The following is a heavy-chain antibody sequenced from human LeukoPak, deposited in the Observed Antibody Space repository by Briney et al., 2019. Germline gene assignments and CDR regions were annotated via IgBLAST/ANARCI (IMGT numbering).Heavy chain of an antibody. CDR1: GYSISSGYY. CDR3: ARHWAPSTIFGVVIIRPGFDY. CDR2: IYYSGST. D-gene: IGHD3-3*01. Sequence: SETLSPTCAVSGYSISSGYYWGWIRQPPGKGLEWIGSIYYSGSTYYNPSLKSRVTISVDTSKNQFSLKLSSVTAADTAVYYCARHWAPSTIFGVVIIRPGFDYWGQGTLVTVSS. J-gene: IGHJ4*02. V-gene: IGHV4-38-2*01.